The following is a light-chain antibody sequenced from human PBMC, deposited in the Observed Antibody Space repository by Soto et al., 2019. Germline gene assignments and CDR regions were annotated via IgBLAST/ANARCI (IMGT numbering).Light chain of an antibody. Sequence: QLVLTQSPSASASLGASVKLTCTLKSGHSSYAIAWHQQEPGKGPRYLMKVNSDGSHSKGDGIPDRFSGSSSEAERYLTISSLQSEDAADYYCQTWGTGPWVFGGGTKLTVL. J-gene: IGLJ3*02. CDR2: VNSDGSH. CDR3: QTWGTGPWV. V-gene: IGLV4-69*01. CDR1: SGHSSYA.